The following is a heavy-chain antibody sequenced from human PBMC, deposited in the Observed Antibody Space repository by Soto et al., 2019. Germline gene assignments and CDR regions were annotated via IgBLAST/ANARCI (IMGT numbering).Heavy chain of an antibody. Sequence: QVQLVQSGAEVKKPGSSVKVSCKASGGTFSSYAISWVRQAPGQGLEWMGGIIPIFGTANYAQKCQGRVKITAEKSTSTAYMELSSLRSEDTAVYYCARDREMATITDGMDVWGQGATGTVSS. D-gene: IGHD5-12*01. J-gene: IGHJ6*02. CDR1: GGTFSSYA. CDR3: ARDREMATITDGMDV. CDR2: IIPIFGTA. V-gene: IGHV1-69*06.